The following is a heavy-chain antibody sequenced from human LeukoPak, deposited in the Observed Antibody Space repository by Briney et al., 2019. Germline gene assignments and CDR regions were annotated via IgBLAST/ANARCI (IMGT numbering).Heavy chain of an antibody. Sequence: PSETLSLTCAVYGGSFSDYYWSWIRQPPGKGLEWIGEINHSGSTNYNPSLKSRVTISVDTSKNQFSLKLNSVTAADTAVYYCARGPRIAAAGQNYYYYGMDVWGQGTTVTVSS. D-gene: IGHD6-13*01. J-gene: IGHJ6*02. CDR2: INHSGST. CDR1: GGSFSDYY. CDR3: ARGPRIAAAGQNYYYYGMDV. V-gene: IGHV4-34*01.